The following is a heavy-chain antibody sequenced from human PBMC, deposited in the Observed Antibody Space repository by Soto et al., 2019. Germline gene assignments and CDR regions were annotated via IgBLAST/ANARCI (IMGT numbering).Heavy chain of an antibody. D-gene: IGHD2-15*01. CDR2: ISGSGGST. CDR3: AKGGIVVVVAATLRPFDY. J-gene: IGHJ4*02. CDR1: GFTFSSYA. Sequence: GGSLRLSCAASGFTFSSYAMSWVRQAPGKGLEWVSAISGSGGSTYYADSVKGRFTISRDNSKNTLYLQMNSLRAEDTAVYYCAKGGIVVVVAATLRPFDYWGQGTLVTASS. V-gene: IGHV3-23*01.